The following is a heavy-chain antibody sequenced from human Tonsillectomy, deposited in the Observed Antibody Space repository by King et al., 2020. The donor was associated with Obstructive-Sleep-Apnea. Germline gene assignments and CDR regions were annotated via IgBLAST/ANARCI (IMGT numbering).Heavy chain of an antibody. Sequence: VQLQQWGAGLLKPSETLSLTCAVYGGSFSGYYWSWIRQPPGKGLEWIGEINHSGSTNYNPSLKSRVTISVDTSKNQFSLKLSSVIAADTAVYYCASRGRITIFGVVTTRGGQFDYWGQGTLVTVSS. V-gene: IGHV4-34*01. CDR1: GGSFSGYY. CDR3: ASRGRITIFGVVTTRGGQFDY. CDR2: INHSGST. J-gene: IGHJ4*02. D-gene: IGHD3-3*01.